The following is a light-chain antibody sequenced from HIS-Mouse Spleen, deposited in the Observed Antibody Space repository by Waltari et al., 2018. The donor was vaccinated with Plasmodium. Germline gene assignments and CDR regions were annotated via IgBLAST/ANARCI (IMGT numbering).Light chain of an antibody. J-gene: IGLJ2*01. CDR3: CSYAGSSTFVV. V-gene: IGLV2-23*03. Sequence: QSALTQPASVSGSPGQSITHSSTGTSSDVGSYNLVSWYQQHPGKAPKLMIYEGSKRPSGVSNRFSGSKSGNTASLTSSGLQAEDEADYYCCSYAGSSTFVVFGGGTKLTVL. CDR1: SSDVGSYNL. CDR2: EGS.